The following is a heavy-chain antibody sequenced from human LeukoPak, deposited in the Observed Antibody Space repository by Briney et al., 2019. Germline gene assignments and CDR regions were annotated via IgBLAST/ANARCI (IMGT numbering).Heavy chain of an antibody. CDR3: ARDATRGGDFDY. Sequence: GGSLRLSCAASGFSFSRFWMTWVRQAPGKGLEWVANINEDGSQIYYVGSVKGRLTVSRDNARDSLYLQMTSLRVEDTAIYYCARDATRGGDFDYWGQGTLVTVSS. CDR1: GFSFSRFW. J-gene: IGHJ4*02. V-gene: IGHV3-7*01. D-gene: IGHD3-16*01. CDR2: INEDGSQI.